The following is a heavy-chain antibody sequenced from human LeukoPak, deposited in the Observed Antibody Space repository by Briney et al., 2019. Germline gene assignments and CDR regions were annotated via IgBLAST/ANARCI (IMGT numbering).Heavy chain of an antibody. CDR3: ARGIAAAGDDAFDI. D-gene: IGHD6-13*01. V-gene: IGHV4-4*07. CDR2: IYTSGST. CDR1: GGSISSYY. Sequence: SETLSLTCTVSGGSISSYYWSWIRPPAGKGLEWIGRIYTSGSTNYNPSLKSRVTMSVDTSKNQCSLKLSSVTAGDTAVYYCARGIAAAGDDAFDIWGQGTMVTVSS. J-gene: IGHJ3*02.